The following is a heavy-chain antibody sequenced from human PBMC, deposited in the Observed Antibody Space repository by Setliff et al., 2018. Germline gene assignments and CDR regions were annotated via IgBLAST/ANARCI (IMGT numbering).Heavy chain of an antibody. J-gene: IGHJ4*02. D-gene: IGHD3-22*01. V-gene: IGHV3-48*01. CDR1: GFNFGDYG. CDR3: ARVRDYYDSSVYWAYYFDH. Sequence: GGSLRLSCTTSGFNFGDYGMNWVRQAPGKGPEWVAHISSGSGIIKYADSVNGRFTVSRDNAKNSLFLQMNSLRAADTAVYYCARVRDYYDSSVYWAYYFDHWGQGALVTVSS. CDR2: ISSGSGII.